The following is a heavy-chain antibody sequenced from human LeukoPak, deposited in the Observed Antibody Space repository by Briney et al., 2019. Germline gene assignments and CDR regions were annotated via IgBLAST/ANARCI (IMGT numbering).Heavy chain of an antibody. CDR2: IYYSGST. V-gene: IGHV4-59*01. J-gene: IGHJ4*02. CDR3: ARIGSEVGGNFDY. CDR1: GGSISSYY. D-gene: IGHD3-10*01. Sequence: SETLSLTCTVSGGSISSYYWSWIRQPPGKGLEWIGYIYYSGSTNYNPSLKSRVTISVDTTKNQFPLMLSSVTAADTAVYCFARIGSEVGGNFDYWGQGTLVTASS.